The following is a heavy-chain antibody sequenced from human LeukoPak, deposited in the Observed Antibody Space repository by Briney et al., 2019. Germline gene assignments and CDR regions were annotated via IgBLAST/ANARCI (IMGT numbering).Heavy chain of an antibody. Sequence: TSETLSLTCTVSGGSISSSSYYWGWIRQPPGKGLEWIGSIYYSGSTYYNPSLKSRVTISVDTSKNQFSLKLSSVTAADTAVYYCARARSFYPRAITMTNGNWFDPWGQGTLVTVSS. CDR3: ARARSFYPRAITMTNGNWFDP. J-gene: IGHJ5*02. CDR1: GGSISSSSYY. V-gene: IGHV4-39*07. D-gene: IGHD3-22*01. CDR2: IYYSGST.